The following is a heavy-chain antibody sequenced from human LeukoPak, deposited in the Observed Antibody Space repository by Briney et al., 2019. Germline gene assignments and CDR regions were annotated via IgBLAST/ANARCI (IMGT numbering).Heavy chain of an antibody. Sequence: GGSLGLSCAASGFTFDDYGMSWVRQAPGKGLEWVSGINWNGGSTGYADSVKGRFTISRDNAKNSLYLQMNSLRAEDTALYHCARNAVAGTFYYYMDVWGKGTTVTVSS. CDR2: INWNGGST. J-gene: IGHJ6*03. V-gene: IGHV3-20*01. CDR3: ARNAVAGTFYYYMDV. CDR1: GFTFDDYG. D-gene: IGHD6-19*01.